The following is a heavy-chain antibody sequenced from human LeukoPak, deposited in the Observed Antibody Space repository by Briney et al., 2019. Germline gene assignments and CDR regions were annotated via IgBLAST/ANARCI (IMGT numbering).Heavy chain of an antibody. J-gene: IGHJ3*02. Sequence: GGSLRLSCTASGFTFGDYAMSWFRQAPGKGLEWVGFIRSKAYGGTTEYAASVKGRFTISRDDSKSIAYLQMNSLKTEDTAVYYCTSAGNPYYYDSSQEPPDAFDIWGQGTMVTVSS. D-gene: IGHD3-22*01. CDR3: TSAGNPYYYDSSQEPPDAFDI. CDR1: GFTFGDYA. V-gene: IGHV3-49*03. CDR2: IRSKAYGGTT.